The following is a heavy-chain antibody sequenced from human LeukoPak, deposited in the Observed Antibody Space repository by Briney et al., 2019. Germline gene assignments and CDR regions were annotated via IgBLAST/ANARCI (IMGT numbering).Heavy chain of an antibody. D-gene: IGHD2-2*01. V-gene: IGHV3-30*01. J-gene: IGHJ4*02. CDR2: ISYDGSNK. CDR1: GFTFSSYA. Sequence: PGRSLRLSCAASGFTFSSYAMHWVRQAPGKGLEGVAVISYDGSNKYYADSVKGRFTISRDNSKNTLYLQMNSLRAEDTAVYYCARSAAAKAPWDYWGQGTLVTVSS. CDR3: ARSAAAKAPWDY.